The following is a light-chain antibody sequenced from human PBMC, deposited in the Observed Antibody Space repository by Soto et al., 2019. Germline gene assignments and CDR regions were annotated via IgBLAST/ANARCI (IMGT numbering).Light chain of an antibody. V-gene: IGLV2-14*01. CDR1: SSDVGGYNY. CDR2: EVT. J-gene: IGLJ3*02. Sequence: QSALTQPASVSGSPGQSITISCTGTSSDVGGYNYVSWYQQHPGKAPKLMIYEVTNRPSGVSNRFSGSKSGTTASLTISGLQAEDEADYYCSSYRSSSSLGVFGGGTKLTVL. CDR3: SSYRSSSSLGV.